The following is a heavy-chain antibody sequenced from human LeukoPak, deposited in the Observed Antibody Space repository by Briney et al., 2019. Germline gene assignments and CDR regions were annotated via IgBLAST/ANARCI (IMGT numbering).Heavy chain of an antibody. J-gene: IGHJ5*02. V-gene: IGHV1-46*01. CDR1: GYTFTSYY. CDR3: ARDPSSGWYLKGWFDP. Sequence: ASVKVSCKASGYTFTSYYMHWVRQAPGQGLEWMGIINPSGGSTSYAQKFQGRVTMTRDMSTSTVYMELSSLRSEDTAVYYCARDPSSGWYLKGWFDPWGQGTLVTVSS. D-gene: IGHD6-19*01. CDR2: INPSGGST.